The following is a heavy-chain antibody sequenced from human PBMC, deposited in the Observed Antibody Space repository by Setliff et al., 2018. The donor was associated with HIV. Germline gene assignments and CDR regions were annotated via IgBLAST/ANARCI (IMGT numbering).Heavy chain of an antibody. CDR1: GGSISSSSYY. Sequence: KTSETLSLTCTVSGGSISSSSYYWGWIRQPPGKGLEWIGSIYYSGSTNFNPSLKSRVTISADTSKNQLSLKLSSVTAADTAVYYCARAGRGARWFYYMDVWGKGTTVTVSS. V-gene: IGHV4-39*07. J-gene: IGHJ6*03. CDR2: IYYSGST. D-gene: IGHD6-6*01. CDR3: ARAGRGARWFYYMDV.